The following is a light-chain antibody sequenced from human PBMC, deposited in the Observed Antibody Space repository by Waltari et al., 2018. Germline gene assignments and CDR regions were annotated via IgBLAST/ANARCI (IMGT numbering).Light chain of an antibody. CDR3: SSYTTSTTQV. V-gene: IGLV2-18*02. J-gene: IGLJ1*01. CDR2: EVN. CDR1: GSDIGSYNR. Sequence: QSALTQPPSVSGSPGQSVTISCSGTGSDIGSYNRVSWYQQSPGTAPRLMIYEVNSRTSGVPDLFSGSKSGNTASLTISGLHAGDEAEYYCSSYTTSTTQVFGTGTKVTVL.